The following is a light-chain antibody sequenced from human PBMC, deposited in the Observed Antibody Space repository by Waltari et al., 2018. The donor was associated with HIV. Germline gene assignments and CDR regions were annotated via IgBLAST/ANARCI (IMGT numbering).Light chain of an antibody. V-gene: IGKV3-15*01. CDR2: SAS. J-gene: IGKJ5*01. CDR3: QHYNNRPPLT. Sequence: EIVMTQSPATLSVFPGERATLSCRASQSVSTNLAWYQQKPGQAPRLLIFSASARAAGIPARFSGSGSGTDFTLTISSPQSEDSAVYYCQHYNNRPPLTFGQGTRLEI. CDR1: QSVSTN.